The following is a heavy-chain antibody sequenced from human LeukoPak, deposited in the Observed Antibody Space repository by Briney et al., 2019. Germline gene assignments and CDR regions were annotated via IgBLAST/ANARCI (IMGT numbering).Heavy chain of an antibody. J-gene: IGHJ5*02. V-gene: IGHV4-59*01. CDR2: IYYSGST. D-gene: IGHD2-2*01. CDR1: GGSISSYY. CDR3: ARGRKYQLLEDP. Sequence: SETLSLTCTVSGGSISSYYWSWIRQPPGKGLEWIGYIYYSGSTNYNPSLKSRVTISVDTSKNQFSLKLSSVTAADTAVYYCARGRKYQLLEDPWGQGTLVAVSS.